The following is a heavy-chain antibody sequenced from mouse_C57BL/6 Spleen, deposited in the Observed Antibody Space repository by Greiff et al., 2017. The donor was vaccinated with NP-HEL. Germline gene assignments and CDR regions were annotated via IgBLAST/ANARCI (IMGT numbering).Heavy chain of an antibody. CDR3: ASHYDGYQAWFAY. CDR2: IWTGGGT. V-gene: IGHV2-9-1*01. D-gene: IGHD2-3*01. CDR1: GFSLTSYA. Sequence: VKVVESGPGLVAPSQSMSITCTVSGFSLTSYAISWVRQPPGKGLEWLGVIWTGGGTNYNSALKSRLSISKDNSKSQVFLKMNSLQTDDTARYYCASHYDGYQAWFAYWGQGTLVTVSA. J-gene: IGHJ3*01.